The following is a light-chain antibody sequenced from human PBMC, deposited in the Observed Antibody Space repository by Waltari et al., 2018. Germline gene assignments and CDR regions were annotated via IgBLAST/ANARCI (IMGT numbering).Light chain of an antibody. Sequence: EIVMTQSPATLSVSPGDRATLSCRARQSVSSNLAWYQQRPGQAPRLLIHGASTRATGIPARFSGSGSGTEFTLTISSLQSEDFAVYHCQQYNEWPRTFGQGTKVEIK. CDR3: QQYNEWPRT. CDR1: QSVSSN. CDR2: GAS. J-gene: IGKJ1*01. V-gene: IGKV3-15*01.